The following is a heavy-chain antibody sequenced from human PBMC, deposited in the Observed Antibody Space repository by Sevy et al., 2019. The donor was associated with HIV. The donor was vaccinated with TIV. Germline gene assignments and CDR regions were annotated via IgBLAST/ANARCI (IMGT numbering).Heavy chain of an antibody. CDR1: GGSISSGGYS. CDR3: ARSGIRRGSPVDY. V-gene: IGHV4-30-2*01. J-gene: IGHJ4*02. D-gene: IGHD1-26*01. CDR2: IYHSGST. Sequence: SETLSLTCAVSGGSISSGGYSWSWIRQPPGKGLEWIGYIYHSGSTYYNPSLKSRVTISVDRSKNQFSLKLSSVTAAETAVYYCARSGIRRGSPVDYWGQGTLVTVSS.